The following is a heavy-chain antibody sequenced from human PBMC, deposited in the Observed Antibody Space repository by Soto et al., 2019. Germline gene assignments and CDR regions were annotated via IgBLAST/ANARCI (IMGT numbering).Heavy chain of an antibody. V-gene: IGHV4-39*01. CDR2: IYYSGST. J-gene: IGHJ6*03. Sequence: QLQLQASGPGLVKPSETLSLTCTVSGGSISSRSYYWGWIRQPPGKGLEWIGSIYYSGSTYYNPCCKSRVTISVDTSKHPFSLKLSSETAADTAVYYGAHRGKTGTAYSSYYDYMDVWGKGTKVTVYS. CDR1: GGSISSRSYY. D-gene: IGHD1-7*01. CDR3: AHRGKTGTAYSSYYDYMDV.